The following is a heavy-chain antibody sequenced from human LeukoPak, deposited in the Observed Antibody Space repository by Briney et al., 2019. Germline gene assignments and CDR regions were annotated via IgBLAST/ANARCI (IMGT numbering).Heavy chain of an antibody. D-gene: IGHD6-13*01. CDR2: ISSSSSYI. V-gene: IGHV3-21*01. CDR3: ARAHYMVPDY. CDR1: GFTFSSYS. Sequence: GGSPRLSCAASGFTFSSYSMTWVRQAPGKGLEWVSSISSSSSYIYYADSVKGRFTISIDNAENSLYLQMNSLRAEDTAVYYCARAHYMVPDYWGQGTLVTVSS. J-gene: IGHJ4*02.